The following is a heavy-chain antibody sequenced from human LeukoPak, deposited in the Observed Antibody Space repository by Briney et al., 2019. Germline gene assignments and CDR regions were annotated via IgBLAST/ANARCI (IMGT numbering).Heavy chain of an antibody. J-gene: IGHJ4*02. CDR3: ARRGMAAAGFFDC. V-gene: IGHV4-39*01. D-gene: IGHD6-13*01. CDR2: IYYSGST. Sequence: PSETLSLTCTVSGGSISSSSYYWGWIRQPPGKGLEWIGSIYYSGSTYYNPSLKSRVTISVDTSKNQFSLKLSSVTAADTAVYYCARRGMAAAGFFDCWGQGTLVTVSS. CDR1: GGSISSSSYY.